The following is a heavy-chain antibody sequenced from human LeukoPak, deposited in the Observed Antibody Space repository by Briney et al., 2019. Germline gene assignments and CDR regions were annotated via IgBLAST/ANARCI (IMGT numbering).Heavy chain of an antibody. CDR2: ISYDGSNK. V-gene: IGHV3-30-3*01. CDR1: GFTFSSYA. D-gene: IGHD6-19*01. CDR3: ASFTVAGRRGRNNWFDP. J-gene: IGHJ5*02. Sequence: GRSLRLSCAASGFTFSSYAMHWVRQAPGKGLEWVAVISYDGSNKYYADSVKGRSTISRDNSKNTLYLQMNSLRAEDTAVYYCASFTVAGRRGRNNWFDPWGQGTLVTVSS.